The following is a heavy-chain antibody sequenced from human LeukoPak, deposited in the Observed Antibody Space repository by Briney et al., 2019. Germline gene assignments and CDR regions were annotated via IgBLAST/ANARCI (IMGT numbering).Heavy chain of an antibody. CDR3: TRRGTPGAFDI. CDR1: GYSLRGYY. D-gene: IGHD1-1*01. CDR2: INPNSGDT. V-gene: IGHV1-2*02. J-gene: IGHJ3*02. Sequence: ASVKVSCKASGYSLRGYYMHWVRQAPQQGLEWMGWINPNSGDTKYAQKFQDRVTMTSDTSISTAYMELRGLRYDDAAMYYCTRRGTPGAFDIWGQGTVVTVSS.